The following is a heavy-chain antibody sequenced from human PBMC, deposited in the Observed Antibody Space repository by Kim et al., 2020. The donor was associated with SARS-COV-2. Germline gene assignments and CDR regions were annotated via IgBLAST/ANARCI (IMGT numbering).Heavy chain of an antibody. J-gene: IGHJ4*02. CDR2: IKEDGSEK. D-gene: IGHD3-22*01. CDR3: AKTSWFFDV. V-gene: IGHV3-7*01. CDR1: GFTFSTSW. Sequence: GGSLRLSCAASGFTFSTSWMTWLRQAPGKGLEWVANIKEDGSEKFYLDSVRGRFTISRENADNSLFLLMDSLRAEDTAVYYCAKTSWFFDVWGQGTLVTV.